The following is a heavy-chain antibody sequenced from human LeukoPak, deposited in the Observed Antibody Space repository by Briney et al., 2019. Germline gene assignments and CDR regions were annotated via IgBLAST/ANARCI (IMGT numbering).Heavy chain of an antibody. CDR2: IKDSGTT. Sequence: PSETLSLTCAVSGGSISSSTWWTWIRQSPGMGLEWIGEIKDSGTTNFNPSLMSRVSISLDASKNQFSLTLTSVTAADTALYYCARAWEVFNFFDGWGQGTMATVS. J-gene: IGHJ3*01. CDR1: GGSISSSTW. V-gene: IGHV4-4*02. CDR3: ARAWEVFNFFDG. D-gene: IGHD1-26*01.